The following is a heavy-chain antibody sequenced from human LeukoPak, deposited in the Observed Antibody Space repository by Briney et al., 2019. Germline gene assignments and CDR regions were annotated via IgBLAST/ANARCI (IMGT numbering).Heavy chain of an antibody. CDR3: AREIPGSGRGYYYGMDV. J-gene: IGHJ6*02. CDR1: GFIFSSYA. Sequence: NPGVPLTLSCAASGFIFSSYAMSGLRQAPGKGLVGVSSISSSSSYIYYADSVKGRFTISRDNAKNSLYLQMNSLRAEDTAVYYCAREIPGSGRGYYYGMDVWGQGTTVTVSS. D-gene: IGHD3-10*01. V-gene: IGHV3-21*01. CDR2: ISSSSSYI.